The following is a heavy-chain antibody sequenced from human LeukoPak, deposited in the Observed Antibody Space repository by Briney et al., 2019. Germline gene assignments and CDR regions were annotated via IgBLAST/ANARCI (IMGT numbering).Heavy chain of an antibody. D-gene: IGHD6-13*01. CDR1: GFTFSSYE. CDR2: ISSSGSTI. V-gene: IGHV3-48*03. CDR3: ARVGDSSSSLFDY. J-gene: IGHJ4*02. Sequence: PGGSLRLSCAASGFTFSSYEMNWVRQAPGKGLEWVSYISSSGSTIYYADSVKGRFTISRDNAKNSLYLQMNSLRAEDTAVYYCARVGDSSSSLFDYWGQGTLVTVSS.